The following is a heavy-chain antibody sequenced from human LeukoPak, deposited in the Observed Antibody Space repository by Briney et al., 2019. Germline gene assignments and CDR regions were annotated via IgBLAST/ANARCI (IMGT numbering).Heavy chain of an antibody. CDR1: GFTFSGSA. V-gene: IGHV3-73*01. D-gene: IGHD3-10*01. J-gene: IGHJ5*02. Sequence: GGSLRLSCAASGFTFSGSAMHWVRQASGKGLEWVGRIRSKANSYATAYAASVKGRFTISRDDSKNTAYLQMNSLRAEDTAVYYCAGYGSEPDEDWFDPWGQGTLVTVSS. CDR3: AGYGSEPDEDWFDP. CDR2: IRSKANSYAT.